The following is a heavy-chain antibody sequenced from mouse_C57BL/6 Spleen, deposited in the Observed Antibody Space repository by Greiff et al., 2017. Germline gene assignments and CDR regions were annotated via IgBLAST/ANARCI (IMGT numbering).Heavy chain of an antibody. CDR1: GYTFPSSW. J-gene: IGHJ4*01. CDR2: IDPSDSYT. V-gene: IGHV1-59*01. CDR3: ARGGDYYAMDN. Sequence: QVQLQQPGAELVRPGTSVKLSCKASGYTFPSSWMHWVKQRPGQGLEWIGVIDPSDSYTNYNQKFKGKATLTVDTSSSTAYMQLSSLTSEDSAVYYCARGGDYYAMDNWGQAASVPAST.